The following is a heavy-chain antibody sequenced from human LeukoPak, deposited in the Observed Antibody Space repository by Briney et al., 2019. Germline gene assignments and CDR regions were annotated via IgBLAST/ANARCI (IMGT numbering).Heavy chain of an antibody. CDR3: AGIQHSAAGIKAAFDY. Sequence: GGSLRLSCTASGFTFSSSAMSWVRQAPGKGLEWVSDISGSAGSTYYADSVKGRFTISRDNSKNTLFLQMNSLRAEDTAVYYCAGIQHSAAGIKAAFDYWGQGTLVTVSS. CDR2: ISGSAGST. J-gene: IGHJ4*02. D-gene: IGHD6-13*01. CDR1: GFTFSSSA. V-gene: IGHV3-23*01.